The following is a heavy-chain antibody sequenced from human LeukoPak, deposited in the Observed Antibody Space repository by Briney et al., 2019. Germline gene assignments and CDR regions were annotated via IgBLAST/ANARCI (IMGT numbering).Heavy chain of an antibody. Sequence: GGSLRLSCAASGFTFSNFGMNWVRQAPGKGLEWVSYISSSSSTIYYAHSVKGRFTISRGNAKNSLYLQMNSLRDEDTAVYSCARDLANSYLFDYWGQGTLVSVSS. J-gene: IGHJ4*02. CDR3: ARDLANSYLFDY. V-gene: IGHV3-48*02. CDR2: ISSSSSTI. D-gene: IGHD1/OR15-1a*01. CDR1: GFTFSNFG.